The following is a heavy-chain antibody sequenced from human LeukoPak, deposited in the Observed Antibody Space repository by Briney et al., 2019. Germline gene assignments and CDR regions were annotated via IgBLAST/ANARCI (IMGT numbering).Heavy chain of an antibody. D-gene: IGHD3-22*01. Sequence: PLATVKVSCKASGYTFTSYFMHWVREAAGQGLEWRGIINPSGGSTSYAQKFQGRVAITRDTSTSTVYMELSSLRSENTAVYYCARHPQPNTYYYDSSGYYNNWFDPWGQGTLVTVSS. J-gene: IGHJ5*02. CDR1: GYTFTSYF. CDR3: ARHPQPNTYYYDSSGYYNNWFDP. V-gene: IGHV1-46*01. CDR2: INPSGGST.